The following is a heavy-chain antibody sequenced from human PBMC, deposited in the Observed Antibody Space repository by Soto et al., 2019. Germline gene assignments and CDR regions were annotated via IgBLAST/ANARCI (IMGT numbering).Heavy chain of an antibody. CDR3: ARVERGTAPTVVGAFDM. V-gene: IGHV4-61*01. Sequence: SETLSLTCAVYGGFVSSGSYYWSWIRQPPGKGLEWIGEMSHSGGTHFNPSLKGRVTISVDTSKNQFSLKMSSVTAADTALYYCARVERGTAPTVVGAFDMWGTGTMVTVSS. CDR2: MSHSGGT. D-gene: IGHD2-21*02. CDR1: GGFVSSGSYY. J-gene: IGHJ3*02.